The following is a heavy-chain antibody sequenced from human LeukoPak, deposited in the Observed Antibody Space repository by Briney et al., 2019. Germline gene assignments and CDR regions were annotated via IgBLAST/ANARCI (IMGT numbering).Heavy chain of an antibody. CDR2: IYYSGST. Sequence: SETLSLTCTVSGGSISSSSYYWGWIRQPPGKGLEWIGSIYYSGSTYYNPSLKSRVTISVDTSKNQFSLKLSPVTAADTAVYCCARQEAAYDYWGQGTLVTVSS. D-gene: IGHD2-15*01. CDR1: GGSISSSSYY. V-gene: IGHV4-39*01. CDR3: ARQEAAYDY. J-gene: IGHJ4*02.